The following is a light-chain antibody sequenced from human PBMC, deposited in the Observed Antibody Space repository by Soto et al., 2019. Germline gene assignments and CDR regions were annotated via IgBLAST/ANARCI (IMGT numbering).Light chain of an antibody. CDR3: QQYGGSPLFT. CDR2: GAS. V-gene: IGKV3-20*01. CDR1: QGVTPAY. J-gene: IGKJ3*01. Sequence: EIGLTQSPGTLSLSPGDRATLSCRASQGVTPAYLAWYQHKPGQAPRLLIYGASHRATGIPDRFSGSGSGTDFTLTITRLEPEDFAVYSCQQYGGSPLFTFGPGTRVDFK.